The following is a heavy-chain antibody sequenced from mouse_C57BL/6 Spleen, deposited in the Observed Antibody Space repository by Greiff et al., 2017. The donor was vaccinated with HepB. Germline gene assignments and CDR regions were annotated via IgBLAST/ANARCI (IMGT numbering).Heavy chain of an antibody. CDR1: GYTFTSYW. J-gene: IGHJ2*01. Sequence: VQLQQSGTVLARPGASVKMSCKTSGYTFTSYWMHWVKQRPGQGLEWIGAIYPGNSDTSYNQKFKGKAKLTAVTSASTAYMERSSLTNEDSAVYYSTREREIYFSARSDYWCQGTTLTVSS. CDR3: TREREIYFSARSDY. D-gene: IGHD1-1*01. CDR2: IYPGNSDT. V-gene: IGHV1-5*01.